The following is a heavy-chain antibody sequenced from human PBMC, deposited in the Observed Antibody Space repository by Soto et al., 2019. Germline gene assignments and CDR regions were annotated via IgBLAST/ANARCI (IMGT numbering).Heavy chain of an antibody. V-gene: IGHV1-69*06. CDR1: GGTFSSYA. Sequence: ASVKVSCKASGGTFSSYAISWVRQAPGQGLEWMGGIIPIFGTANYAQKFQGRVTITADKSTSTAYMELSSLRSEDTAVYYCARVGRDGYKPWWAVGAFDIWGQGTMVTVSS. CDR2: IIPIFGTA. J-gene: IGHJ3*02. CDR3: ARVGRDGYKPWWAVGAFDI. D-gene: IGHD2-8*02.